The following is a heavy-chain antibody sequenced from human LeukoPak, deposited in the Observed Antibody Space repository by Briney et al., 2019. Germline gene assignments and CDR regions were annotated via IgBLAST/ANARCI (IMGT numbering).Heavy chain of an antibody. CDR1: GGSISSYY. J-gene: IGHJ5*02. CDR3: ARQLVDWFDP. Sequence: SETLSLTCTVSGGSISSYYWSWIRQPAGKGLEWIGRIYTSGSTNYNPSLKSRVTISVDKSKNQFSLKLSSVTAEDTAVYYCARQLVDWFDPWGQGTLVTVSS. CDR2: IYTSGST. D-gene: IGHD2-8*02. V-gene: IGHV4-4*07.